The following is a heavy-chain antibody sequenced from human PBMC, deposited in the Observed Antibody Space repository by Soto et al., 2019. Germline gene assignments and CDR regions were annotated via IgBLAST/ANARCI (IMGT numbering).Heavy chain of an antibody. CDR3: VRDSRSWSSDI. Sequence: DVQLVESGGDLVQPGGSLRLSCAPSGFTFSDYSMDWVRQAPGKGLEWIGHVRNKAQSYSTEFAASVKGRFTISRDDSTNSLHLQMNDLKTDDTAVYYCVRDSRSWSSDIWGQGTMVTVSS. D-gene: IGHD6-13*01. J-gene: IGHJ3*02. CDR2: VRNKAQSYST. V-gene: IGHV3-72*01. CDR1: GFTFSDYS.